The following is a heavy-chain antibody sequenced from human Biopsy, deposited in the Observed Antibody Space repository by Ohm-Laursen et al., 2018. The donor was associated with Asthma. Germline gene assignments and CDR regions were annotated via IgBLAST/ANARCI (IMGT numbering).Heavy chain of an antibody. CDR3: AREQQLGNFDY. D-gene: IGHD6-13*01. Sequence: TQTLTLTCTLSGLSLSKTGMRVSWIRQPPGKALEWLARIDWDDDKFYSASLKTRLTISKDTSKNQVVLIMTTMDPVDTATYYCAREQQLGNFDYWGQGTLVTVSS. CDR1: GLSLSKTGMR. J-gene: IGHJ4*02. CDR2: IDWDDDK. V-gene: IGHV2-70*04.